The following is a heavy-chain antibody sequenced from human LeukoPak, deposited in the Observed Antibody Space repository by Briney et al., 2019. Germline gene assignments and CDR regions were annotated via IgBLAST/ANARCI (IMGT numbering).Heavy chain of an antibody. D-gene: IGHD5-18*01. Sequence: SKTLSLTCTVSGGSISSGDCYWSWIRQPPGKGLEWIGYIYYSGSTYYNPSLKSRVTISVDTSKNQFSLKLSSVTAADTAVYYCARKGPGYSYGKGYFDYWGQGTLVTVSS. CDR2: IYYSGST. CDR3: ARKGPGYSYGKGYFDY. V-gene: IGHV4-30-4*08. CDR1: GGSISSGDCY. J-gene: IGHJ4*02.